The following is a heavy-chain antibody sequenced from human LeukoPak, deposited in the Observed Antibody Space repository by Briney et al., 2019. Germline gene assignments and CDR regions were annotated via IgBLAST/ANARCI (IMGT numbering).Heavy chain of an antibody. CDR1: GFTFDDYA. CDR2: ISWNSGSI. Sequence: GGSLRLSCAASGFTFDDYAMHWVRQAPGKGLEWVSGISWNSGSIGYADSVKGRFTISRDNAKNSLYLQMNSLRAEDTAVYYCARDHKQSSVLGDYWGQGTLVTVSS. CDR3: ARDHKQSSVLGDY. J-gene: IGHJ4*02. D-gene: IGHD3-10*01. V-gene: IGHV3-9*01.